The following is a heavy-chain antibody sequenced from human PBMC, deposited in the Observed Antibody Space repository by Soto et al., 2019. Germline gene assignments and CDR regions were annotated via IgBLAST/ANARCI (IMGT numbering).Heavy chain of an antibody. Sequence: SETLSLTCAVYGGSFSGYYWSWIRQAPGKGLEWIGYIFSSGTTYYNPSLKSRLTMSLDTSQNQFSLRLASVTDADSAVYYCARVPSPFDYYYAMDVWGQGTTVTVSS. CDR2: IFSSGTT. CDR3: ARVPSPFDYYYAMDV. D-gene: IGHD3-16*01. CDR1: GGSFSGYY. J-gene: IGHJ6*02. V-gene: IGHV4-30-4*01.